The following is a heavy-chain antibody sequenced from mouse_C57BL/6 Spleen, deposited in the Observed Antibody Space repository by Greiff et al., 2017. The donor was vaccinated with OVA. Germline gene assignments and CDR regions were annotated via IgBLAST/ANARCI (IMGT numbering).Heavy chain of an antibody. V-gene: IGHV1-82*01. J-gene: IGHJ4*01. CDR2: IYPGDGDT. D-gene: IGHD2-1*01. CDR1: GYAFSSSW. Sequence: QVQLQQSGPELVKPGASVKISCKASGYAFSSSWMNWVKQRPGKGLEWIGRIYPGDGDTNYNGKFKGKATLTADKSSSTAYMQLSSLTSEDSVVYFCATYGTSYAMDYWGQGTSVTVSS. CDR3: ATYGTSYAMDY.